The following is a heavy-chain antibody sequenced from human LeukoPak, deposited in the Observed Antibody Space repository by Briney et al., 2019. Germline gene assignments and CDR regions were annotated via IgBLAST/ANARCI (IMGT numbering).Heavy chain of an antibody. CDR3: ARSYDSTALSDY. V-gene: IGHV1-2*02. Sequence: ASVKVSCKASGYTFTGYYMHWVRQAPGQGLEWMGWINPNSGGTNYAQKFQGRVTMTRDTSISTAYMELSRLRSDDTAVYYCARSYDSTALSDYWGQGTLVTASS. J-gene: IGHJ4*02. CDR1: GYTFTGYY. CDR2: INPNSGGT. D-gene: IGHD3-22*01.